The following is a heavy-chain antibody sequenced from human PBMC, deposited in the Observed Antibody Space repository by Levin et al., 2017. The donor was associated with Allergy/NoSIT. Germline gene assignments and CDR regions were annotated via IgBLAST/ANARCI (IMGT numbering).Heavy chain of an antibody. V-gene: IGHV3-53*01. J-gene: IGHJ3*02. D-gene: IGHD3-3*01. CDR2: IYSGGST. CDR3: ASPTIFGVVRAFDI. Sequence: PGGSLRLSCAASGFTVSSNYMSWVRQAPGKGLEWVSVIYSGGSTYYADSVKGRFTISRDNSKNTLYLQMNSLRAEDTAVYYCASPTIFGVVRAFDIWGQGIMVTVSS. CDR1: GFTVSSNY.